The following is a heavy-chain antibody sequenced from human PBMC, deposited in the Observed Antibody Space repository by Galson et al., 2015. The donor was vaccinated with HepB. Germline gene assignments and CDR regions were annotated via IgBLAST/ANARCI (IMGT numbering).Heavy chain of an antibody. CDR3: ARPYYYGSGGFHAFDI. CDR2: IDPSDSYT. V-gene: IGHV5-10-1*01. J-gene: IGHJ3*02. D-gene: IGHD3-10*01. CDR1: GSSFTSYW. Sequence: QSGAEVKKPGESLRISCKGSGSSFTSYWISWVRQMPGKGLEWMGRIDPSDSYTNYSPSFQGHVTISADKSISTAYLQWSSLKASDTAMYYCARPYYYGSGGFHAFDIWGQGTMVTVSS.